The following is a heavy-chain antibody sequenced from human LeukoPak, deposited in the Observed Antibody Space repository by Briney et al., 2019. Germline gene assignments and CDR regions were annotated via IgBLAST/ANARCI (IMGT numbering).Heavy chain of an antibody. D-gene: IGHD6-19*01. Sequence: LPGGSLRLSCAASGFTFITYAMSWVRQAPGKGLDWVSSISNSGGSTYYADSVKGRFTISKDNSKNTLYLQMNNLRAEDTAVYYCARELYGWYYDYWGQGTLVTVSS. V-gene: IGHV3-23*01. CDR2: ISNSGGST. J-gene: IGHJ4*02. CDR3: ARELYGWYYDY. CDR1: GFTFITYA.